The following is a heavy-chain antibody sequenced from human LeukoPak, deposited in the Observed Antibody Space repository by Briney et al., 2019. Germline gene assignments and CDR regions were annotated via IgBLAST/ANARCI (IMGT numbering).Heavy chain of an antibody. J-gene: IGHJ4*02. CDR1: GGSISSYY. CDR3: ARLNYFGSGSYNY. D-gene: IGHD3-10*01. Sequence: SETLSLTCTVSGGSISSYYWSWIRQPPGKGLEWIGYIYYSGITNYNPSLKSRVTISINTSENQFSLKLNSVTAADTAMYHCARLNYFGSGSYNYWGQGTLVTVSS. V-gene: IGHV4-59*01. CDR2: IYYSGIT.